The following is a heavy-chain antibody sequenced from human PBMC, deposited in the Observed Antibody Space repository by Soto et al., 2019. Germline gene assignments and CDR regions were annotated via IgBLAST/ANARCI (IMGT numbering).Heavy chain of an antibody. Sequence: EVQLVESGGVVVQPGGSLRLSCAASGFTFDDYAMHWVRQAPGKGLEWVSLISWDGGSTYYADSVKGRFTISRDNNKNSLYLQMNSLRAEDTALYYCAKDQVGGSSGYQFDYWGQGTLVTVSS. CDR3: AKDQVGGSSGYQFDY. CDR2: ISWDGGST. CDR1: GFTFDDYA. J-gene: IGHJ4*02. V-gene: IGHV3-43D*04. D-gene: IGHD3-22*01.